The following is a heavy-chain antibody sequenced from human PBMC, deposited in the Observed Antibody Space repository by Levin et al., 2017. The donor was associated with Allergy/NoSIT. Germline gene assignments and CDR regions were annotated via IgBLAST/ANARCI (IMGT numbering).Heavy chain of an antibody. D-gene: IGHD5-12*01. J-gene: IGHJ4*02. CDR1: GYTFTGYY. V-gene: IGHV1-2*02. Sequence: PGESLKISCKASGYTFTGYYMHWVRQAPGQGLEWMGWINPNSGGTNYAQKFQGRVTMTRDTSISTAYMELSRLRSDDTAVYYCARGPRGYSGYSVDYWGQGTLVTVSS. CDR2: INPNSGGT. CDR3: ARGPRGYSGYSVDY.